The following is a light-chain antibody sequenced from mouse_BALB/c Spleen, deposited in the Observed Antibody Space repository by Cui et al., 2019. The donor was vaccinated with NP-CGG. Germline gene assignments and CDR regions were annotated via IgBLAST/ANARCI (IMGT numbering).Light chain of an antibody. CDR1: TGAVTTSNY. Sequence: QAVVTQNSSTPTSPGETVTLTCRSSTGAVTTSNYANWAQEKPDHLFTGLIGGTNNRAPGVPARFSGSLIGDKAALTITGAQTEDEAIYFCALWYSNHWVFGGGTKLTVL. CDR2: GTN. V-gene: IGLV1*01. CDR3: ALWYSNHWV. J-gene: IGLJ1*01.